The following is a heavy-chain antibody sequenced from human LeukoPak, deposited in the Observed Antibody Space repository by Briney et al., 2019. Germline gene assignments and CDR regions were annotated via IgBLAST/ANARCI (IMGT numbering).Heavy chain of an antibody. CDR2: IYYSGST. CDR1: GGSISSYY. D-gene: IGHD6-13*01. Sequence: SETLSLTCTVSGGSISSYYWSWIRQPPGKGLEWRGYIYYSGSTNYNPSLKSRVTLSVDTSKNQFSLKLSSVTAADTAVYYCARHRVAAAGAWGPLDYWGQGTLVTVSS. J-gene: IGHJ4*02. V-gene: IGHV4-59*08. CDR3: ARHRVAAAGAWGPLDY.